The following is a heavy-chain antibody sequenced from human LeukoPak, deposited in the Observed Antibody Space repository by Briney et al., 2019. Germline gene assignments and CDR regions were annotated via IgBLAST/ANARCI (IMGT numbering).Heavy chain of an antibody. J-gene: IGHJ4*02. CDR2: ISAYNGNT. CDR1: GYTFTSYG. D-gene: IGHD2-2*02. CDR3: ARVRIVVVPAAIPLPSDY. V-gene: IGHV1-18*01. Sequence: GASVKVSCKASGYTFTSYGISWVRQAPGQGLEWMGWISAYNGNTNYAQKLQGRVTMTTDTSTSTAYMELRSLRSDDTAAYYCARVRIVVVPAAIPLPSDYWGQGTLVTVSS.